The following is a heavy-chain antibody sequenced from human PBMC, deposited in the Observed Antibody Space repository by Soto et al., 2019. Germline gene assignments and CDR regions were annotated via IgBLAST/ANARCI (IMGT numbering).Heavy chain of an antibody. CDR3: ARDGYTYGYGAMDV. CDR2: INSDESST. D-gene: IGHD5-18*01. Sequence: EVQLVESGGGLVQPGGSLRLSCAASGLTFRSYWMQWVRQAPGKGLVWVSRINSDESSTNYADSVKGRFTISRDNAKNTLYLQMNSLRAEDTAVYYCARDGYTYGYGAMDVWGQGTTVTVSS. CDR1: GLTFRSYW. J-gene: IGHJ6*02. V-gene: IGHV3-74*01.